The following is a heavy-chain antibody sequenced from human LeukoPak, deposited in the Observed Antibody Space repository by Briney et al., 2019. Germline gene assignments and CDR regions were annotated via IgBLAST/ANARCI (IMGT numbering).Heavy chain of an antibody. J-gene: IGHJ5*02. CDR2: INHSGST. CDR3: ARERYYGSGRAWFDP. CDR1: GGSFSGYY. V-gene: IGHV4-34*01. D-gene: IGHD3-10*01. Sequence: PSETLSLTCAVYGGSFSGYYWSWIRQPPGKGLEWIGEINHSGSTNYNPSLKSRVTISVDTSKNQFSLKLSSVTAADTAVYYCARERYYGSGRAWFDPWGQGTLVTVSS.